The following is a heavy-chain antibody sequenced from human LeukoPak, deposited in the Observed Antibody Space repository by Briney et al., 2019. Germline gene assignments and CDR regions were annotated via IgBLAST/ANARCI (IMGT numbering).Heavy chain of an antibody. CDR1: GGSITTYH. V-gene: IGHV4-59*12. J-gene: IGHJ4*02. D-gene: IGHD5-12*01. Sequence: PSETLSLTCNVSGGSITTYHWSWIRQFPGKGLEWIGFIYYNGSANYNPSLKSRVTISVDRSKNQFSLKLSSVTAADTAMYYCARGGYSGYDPIDYWGQGTLVTVSS. CDR2: IYYNGSA. CDR3: ARGGYSGYDPIDY.